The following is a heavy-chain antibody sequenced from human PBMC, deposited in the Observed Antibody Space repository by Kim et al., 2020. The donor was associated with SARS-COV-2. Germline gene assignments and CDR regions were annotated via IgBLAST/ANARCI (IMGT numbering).Heavy chain of an antibody. V-gene: IGHV3-20*04. J-gene: IGHJ6*02. CDR2: INWNGGST. D-gene: IGHD6-19*01. CDR1: GFTFGDYG. CDR3: ARGWGQWLYHGMDV. Sequence: GGSLRLSCAASGFTFGDYGMSWVRQAPGKGLEWVSGINWNGGSTGYGDSVKGRFTIARDNGKNSLYMQMDSLRVEDTALYYCARGWGQWLYHGMDVWGQG.